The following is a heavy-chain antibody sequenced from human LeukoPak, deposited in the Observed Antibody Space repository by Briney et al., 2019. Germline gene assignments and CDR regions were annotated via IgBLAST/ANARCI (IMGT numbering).Heavy chain of an antibody. CDR2: ISYGGST. D-gene: IGHD6-19*01. Sequence: SETLSLTCTVSGDSITTYFWSWIRQPPGKALEWIGYISYGGSTNNNPSLKSRVTTSLDTSKNQFSLKLTSVTAADSAVYYCAGSSGWSGVLDYWGQGALITVSS. CDR1: GDSITTYF. CDR3: AGSSGWSGVLDY. V-gene: IGHV4-59*01. J-gene: IGHJ4*02.